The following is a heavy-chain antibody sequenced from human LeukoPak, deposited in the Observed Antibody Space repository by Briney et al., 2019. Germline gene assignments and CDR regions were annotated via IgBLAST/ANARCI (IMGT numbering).Heavy chain of an antibody. CDR2: ISSSSSYT. CDR3: TRGVATKPIDY. Sequence: NSGGSLRLSCAASGFTFSDYYMSWLRRAPGKGLEWVSYISSSSSYTNYADSVKGRFTISRDNAKNSLYLQMNSLRAEDTAVYYCTRGVATKPIDYWGQGTLVTVSS. V-gene: IGHV3-11*06. J-gene: IGHJ4*02. CDR1: GFTFSDYY. D-gene: IGHD5-12*01.